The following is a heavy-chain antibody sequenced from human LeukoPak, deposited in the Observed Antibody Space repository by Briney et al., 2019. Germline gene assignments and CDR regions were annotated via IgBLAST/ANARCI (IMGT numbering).Heavy chain of an antibody. D-gene: IGHD3-10*01. CDR1: GFAVSSNY. V-gene: IGHV3-53*01. J-gene: IGHJ4*02. CDR3: AKLKGWYGEGYFDY. CDR2: IYSDGRT. Sequence: GGSLRLSCAASGFAVSSNYMSWVRQAPGKGLEWVSVIYSDGRTYYADSVKGRFTISRDISKDTLFLQMTSLRAEDTAVYYCAKLKGWYGEGYFDYWGQGTLVTVSS.